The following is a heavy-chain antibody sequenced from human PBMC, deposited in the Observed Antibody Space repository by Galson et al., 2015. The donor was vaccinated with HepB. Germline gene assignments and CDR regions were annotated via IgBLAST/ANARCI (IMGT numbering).Heavy chain of an antibody. J-gene: IGHJ3*02. CDR2: ITSSSSPI. V-gene: IGHV3-48*01. CDR3: ARDKFGGSFDI. D-gene: IGHD3-16*01. CDR1: GFTFRSYA. Sequence: SLRLSCAASGFTFRSYAFNWVRQAPGKGLEWLSFITSSSSPIYYADSVKGRFTISRDNAKNSLYLQMNSLRAEDTAVYYCARDKFGGSFDIWGQGTMVTVSS.